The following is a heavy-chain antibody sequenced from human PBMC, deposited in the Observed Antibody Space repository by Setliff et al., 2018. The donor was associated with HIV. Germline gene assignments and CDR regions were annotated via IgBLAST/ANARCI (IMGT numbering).Heavy chain of an antibody. CDR1: GGSISTGDYY. CDR3: ARGTAYYNFWSGYSQDYYYYMDV. V-gene: IGHV4-31*03. J-gene: IGHJ6*03. CDR2: IFYKGST. D-gene: IGHD3-3*01. Sequence: NPSETLSLTCTVFGGSISTGDYYWAWIRHYPGKGLEWIGYIFYKGSTFYNPSLKSRAAISVDTSKNQFSLKLSSVTAADTAVYYCARGTAYYNFWSGYSQDYYYYMDVWGKGTTVTVSS.